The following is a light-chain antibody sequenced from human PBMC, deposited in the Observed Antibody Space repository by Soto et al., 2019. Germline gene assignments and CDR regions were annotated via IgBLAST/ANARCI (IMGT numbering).Light chain of an antibody. CDR3: QQFNSYPIT. CDR2: DVS. J-gene: IGKJ5*01. Sequence: IQLTQSPSSLSASVGDRVTITCRASQDIRGALAWYQQKPGKAPKILIYDVSTLESGVPSRFSGSSSGTDFTLTISSLQPVDFATYYCQQFNSYPITFGQGTRLEIK. CDR1: QDIRGA. V-gene: IGKV1-13*02.